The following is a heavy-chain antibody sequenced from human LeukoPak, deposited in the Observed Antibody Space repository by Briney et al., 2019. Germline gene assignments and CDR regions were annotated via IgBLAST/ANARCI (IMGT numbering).Heavy chain of an antibody. CDR1: GFTFSDYY. D-gene: IGHD3-3*01. CDR3: ARSPSPTGVRFLEWFYGMDV. V-gene: IGHV3-11*04. CDR2: ISSRGSTI. J-gene: IGHJ6*02. Sequence: GGSLRLSCAASGFTFSDYYMSWIRQAPGKGLEWVSYISSRGSTIYYADSVKGRFTISRDNAKNSLYLQMNSLRAEDTAVYYCARSPSPTGVRFLEWFYGMDVWGQGTTVTVSS.